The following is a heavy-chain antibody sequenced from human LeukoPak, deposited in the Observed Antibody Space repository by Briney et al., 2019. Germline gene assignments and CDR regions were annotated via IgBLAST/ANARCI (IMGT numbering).Heavy chain of an antibody. V-gene: IGHV1-2*02. Sequence: ASVKVSCKASGYTFTGYYMHWERQAPGQGLELMGWINPNSGGTNYAQKFQGRVTMTRDTSISTAYMELSRLRSDDTAVYYCARDVGYCSSTSCYNGLIFDYWGQGTLVTVSS. CDR2: INPNSGGT. D-gene: IGHD2-2*02. CDR1: GYTFTGYY. J-gene: IGHJ4*02. CDR3: ARDVGYCSSTSCYNGLIFDY.